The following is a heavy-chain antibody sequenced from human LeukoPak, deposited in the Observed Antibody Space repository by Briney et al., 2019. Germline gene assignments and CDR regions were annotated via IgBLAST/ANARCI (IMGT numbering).Heavy chain of an antibody. CDR3: ATLETG. Sequence: PSGTLSLTCAVSGGSISSSNWWSWVRQAPGKGLEWIGEINHSGSTNYNPSHKSRVTISVDTSKNQFSLKLSSVTAADTAVYYCATLETGWGQGTLVTVSS. CDR1: GGSISSSNW. CDR2: INHSGST. D-gene: IGHD3-9*01. V-gene: IGHV4-4*02. J-gene: IGHJ4*02.